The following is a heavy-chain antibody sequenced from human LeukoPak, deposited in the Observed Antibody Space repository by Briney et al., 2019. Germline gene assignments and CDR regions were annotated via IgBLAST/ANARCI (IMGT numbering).Heavy chain of an antibody. Sequence: ASVKVSCKASGYTFTSYGISWVRQAPGQGLEWMGWISAYNGNTNYAQKLQGRVTMTTDTSTSTAYMELRSLRSDDTAVYYCAREDETLLRGSFDYWGQGTLVTVSS. J-gene: IGHJ4*02. CDR3: AREDETLLRGSFDY. CDR1: GYTFTSYG. CDR2: ISAYNGNT. D-gene: IGHD1-26*01. V-gene: IGHV1-18*01.